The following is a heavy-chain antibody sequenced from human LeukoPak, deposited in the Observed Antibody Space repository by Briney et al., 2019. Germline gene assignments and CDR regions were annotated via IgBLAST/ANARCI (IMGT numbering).Heavy chain of an antibody. CDR3: ARDGSLPDY. J-gene: IGHJ4*02. CDR2: ITTDGSDT. CDR1: GFSLSNHW. V-gene: IGHV3-74*01. Sequence: PGGSLRLSCTASGFSLSNHWMHWVRQAPGRGLVWVSRITTDGSDTSYADSVEGRFTTSRDNAKNTMYLQMNSLTAEDTAVYFCARDGSLPDYWGQGTLVTVSS.